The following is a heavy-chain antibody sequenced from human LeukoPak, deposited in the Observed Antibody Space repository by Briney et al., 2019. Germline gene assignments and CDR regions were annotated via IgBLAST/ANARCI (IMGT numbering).Heavy chain of an antibody. J-gene: IGHJ4*02. CDR2: IYHSGST. CDR3: ARAGGRFDY. D-gene: IGHD4-23*01. CDR1: GYSISSGYY. V-gene: IGHV4-38-2*02. Sequence: PSETLSLTCTVSGYSISSGYYWGWIRQPPGKGLEWIGSIYHSGSTYYNPSLKSRVTISVDTSKNQFSLKLSSVTAADTAVYYCARAGGRFDYWGQGTLVTVSS.